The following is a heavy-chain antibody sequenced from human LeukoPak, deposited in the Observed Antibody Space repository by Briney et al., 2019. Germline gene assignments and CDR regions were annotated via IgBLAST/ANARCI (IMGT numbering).Heavy chain of an antibody. Sequence: PGGSLRLSCTASGFTFSGYSINGVRQAPGKGLEWVSYITGSSSTIYYADFVKGRFTISRDNAKNSLYLQMNSLRDEDTAVYYCARVRGVTLSYHYCDYWGQGTLVTVSS. CDR3: ARVRGVTLSYHYCDY. J-gene: IGHJ4*02. D-gene: IGHD3-10*01. CDR1: GFTFSGYS. CDR2: ITGSSSTI. V-gene: IGHV3-48*02.